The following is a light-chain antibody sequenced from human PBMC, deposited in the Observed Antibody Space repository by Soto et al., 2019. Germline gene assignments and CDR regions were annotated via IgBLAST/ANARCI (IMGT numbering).Light chain of an antibody. V-gene: IGLV2-23*01. CDR3: CSYAGSSTLV. CDR2: EGS. Sequence: QSALTQPASVSGSPGQSITISCTGTSSDVGSYNLVSWYQQHPGKATKLMIYEGSKRPSGVSNRFSGSKSGNTASLTISGLQAEDEADYYCCSYAGSSTLVFGVGTKLTV. CDR1: SSDVGSYNL. J-gene: IGLJ2*01.